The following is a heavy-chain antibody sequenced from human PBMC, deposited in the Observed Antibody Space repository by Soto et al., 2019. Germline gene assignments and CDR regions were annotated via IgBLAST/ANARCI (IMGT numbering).Heavy chain of an antibody. Sequence: SGKVSCKASGGTFSSYAISWVRQAPGQGLEWMGGIIPIFGTANYAQKFQGRVTITADESTSTAYMELSSLRSEDTAVYYCYIVVVVAATQAGAYFDYWGQGTLVTVSS. V-gene: IGHV1-69*13. CDR3: YIVVVVAATQAGAYFDY. J-gene: IGHJ4*02. CDR2: IIPIFGTA. CDR1: GGTFSSYA. D-gene: IGHD2-15*01.